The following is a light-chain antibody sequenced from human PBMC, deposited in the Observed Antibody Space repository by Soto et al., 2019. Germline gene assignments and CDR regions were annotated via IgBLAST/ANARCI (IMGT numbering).Light chain of an antibody. CDR3: QQYKNWLRGT. Sequence: EIMMTQSPATLSVSPGERATLSCRASQSVSSNLAWYQQKPGQAPRLVIYGASTRATGIPVRFSGSGSGTEFTLTISSLQSEDFAVYYCQQYKNWLRGTFGLGTKLEVK. V-gene: IGKV3-15*01. CDR1: QSVSSN. J-gene: IGKJ2*01. CDR2: GAS.